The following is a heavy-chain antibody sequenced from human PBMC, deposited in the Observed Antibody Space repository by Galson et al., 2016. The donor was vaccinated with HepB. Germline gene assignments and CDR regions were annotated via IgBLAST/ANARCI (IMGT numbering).Heavy chain of an antibody. J-gene: IGHJ6*02. CDR2: ISYDGSNK. D-gene: IGHD6-6*01. CDR1: GFTFSTYG. V-gene: IGHV3-30*18. Sequence: SLRLSCAASGFTFSTYGMHWVRQAPGKGLEWVAVISYDGSNKYYADSVKGRFTISRDNSKNTLYLQMNSLITEDTAVYYCAKVIAVRLTWNYGLDVWGQGTTVTVSS. CDR3: AKVIAVRLTWNYGLDV.